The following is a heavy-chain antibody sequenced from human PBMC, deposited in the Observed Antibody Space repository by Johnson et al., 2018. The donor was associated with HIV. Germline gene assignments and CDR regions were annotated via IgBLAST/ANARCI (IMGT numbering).Heavy chain of an antibody. V-gene: IGHV3-30*18. D-gene: IGHD3-22*01. CDR1: GFTFSSYG. J-gene: IGHJ3*02. CDR2: ISYDGSNK. Sequence: QVQLLESGGGVVQPGRSLRLSCAASGFTFSSYGMHWVRQAPGKGLEWVAVISYDGSNKYYADSVKGRFTISRDNSKNTLYLQMNSLRAEDTAVYYCAKGVITMIVVATDAFDIWGQGTMVTVSS. CDR3: AKGVITMIVVATDAFDI.